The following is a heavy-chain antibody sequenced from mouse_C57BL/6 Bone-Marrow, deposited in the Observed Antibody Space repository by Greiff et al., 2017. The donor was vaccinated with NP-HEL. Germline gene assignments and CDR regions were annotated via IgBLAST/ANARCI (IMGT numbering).Heavy chain of an antibody. D-gene: IGHD2-2*01. J-gene: IGHJ3*01. CDR3: VVYGCGAY. CDR1: GYTLTSYW. Sequence: VQLQQPGAELVKPGASVKLSCKASGYTLTSYWMQWVKQRPGQGLEWIGEIDPSASYPNYNPKFKGKATLTVDTSSSTAHMQLVSLTAEDSAVYYCVVYGCGAYWGQGTLVTVSA. CDR2: IDPSASYP. V-gene: IGHV1-50*01.